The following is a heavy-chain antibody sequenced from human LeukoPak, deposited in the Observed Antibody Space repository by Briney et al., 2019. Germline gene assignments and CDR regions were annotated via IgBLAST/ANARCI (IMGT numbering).Heavy chain of an antibody. CDR3: ARTESRAPAGTRASSTFVY. CDR2: ISAYNGNT. V-gene: IGHV1-18*04. CDR1: GYTFTSYG. D-gene: IGHD6-13*01. Sequence: ASVKVSCKASGYTFTSYGISWVRQAPGQGLEWMGWISAYNGNTNYAQKLQGRVTMTTDTSTSTAYMELRSLRYAETGVYYCARTESRAPAGTRASSTFVYWGQGTLVTVSS. J-gene: IGHJ4*02.